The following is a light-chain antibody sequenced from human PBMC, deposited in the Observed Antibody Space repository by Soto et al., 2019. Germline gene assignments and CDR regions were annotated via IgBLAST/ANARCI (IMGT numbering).Light chain of an antibody. J-gene: IGKJ5*01. V-gene: IGKV1-6*01. CDR2: GAS. Sequence: ALQLTQSPSSLSASVGARVTLSCRASQGIGNSLGWYQKNPGNHPKVLIYGASNLQSGVPPRFSGTVSGTHFTLTICSLQSEDFATYECQQANGFTLTFRREIRLEI. CDR3: QQANGFTLT. CDR1: QGIGNS.